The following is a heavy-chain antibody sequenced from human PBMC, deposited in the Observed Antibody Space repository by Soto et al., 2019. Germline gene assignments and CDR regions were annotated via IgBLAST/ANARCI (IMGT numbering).Heavy chain of an antibody. D-gene: IGHD4-17*01. CDR3: ARHFGNYGDWAFDF. J-gene: IGHJ4*02. CDR1: GGSISDSSHY. V-gene: IGHV4-39*01. CDR2: INYSGRT. Sequence: PSETLSLTCTVSGGSISDSSHYWAWIRQPPGKGLEWIATINYSGRTYYNPSLRSQVTISVDTSRDQFSLNLNSVTAADTAVYYCARHFGNYGDWAFDFWGQGTLVT.